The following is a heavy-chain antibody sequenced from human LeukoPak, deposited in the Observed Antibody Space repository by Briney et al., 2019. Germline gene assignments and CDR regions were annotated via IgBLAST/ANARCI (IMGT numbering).Heavy chain of an antibody. CDR3: ARDWLGPDGAFDI. CDR1: GGSISSSNW. J-gene: IGHJ3*02. V-gene: IGHV4-4*02. CDR2: IYHSGST. D-gene: IGHD5-24*01. Sequence: PSETLSLTCAVSGGSISSSNWWSWVRQPPGKGLEWIGEIYHSGSTNYNPSLKSRVTISVDKSKNQFSLKLSSVTAADTAVYYCARDWLGPDGAFDIWGQGTMVTVSS.